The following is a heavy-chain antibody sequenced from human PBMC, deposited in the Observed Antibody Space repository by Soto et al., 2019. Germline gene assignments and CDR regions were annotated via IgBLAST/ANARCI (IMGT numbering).Heavy chain of an antibody. CDR1: GYTFTTYD. Sequence: ASVKGSCKASGYTFTTYDLNWVRQAAGQGLEWLGWMSPNSDNTGYAQKFQGRVTMTRNTSISTAYMELSSLTSEDTAVYYCARDYGGNSGGFDPWGQGTLVTVSS. V-gene: IGHV1-8*01. D-gene: IGHD4-17*01. J-gene: IGHJ5*02. CDR3: ARDYGGNSGGFDP. CDR2: MSPNSDNT.